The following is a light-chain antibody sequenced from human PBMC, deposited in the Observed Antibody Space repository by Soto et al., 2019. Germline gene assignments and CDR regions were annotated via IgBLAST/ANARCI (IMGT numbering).Light chain of an antibody. J-gene: IGKJ2*01. CDR2: AAS. Sequence: DIQMTQSPSSLSASVGDRVTITCRASQSISSYLNWYQQKPGKAPKLLIYAASSLLSGVPSRFSGSGSGADFPLTISTLQPEDFATYYCQQSYSTPMYTFGQGTQLAIK. CDR3: QQSYSTPMYT. CDR1: QSISSY. V-gene: IGKV1-39*01.